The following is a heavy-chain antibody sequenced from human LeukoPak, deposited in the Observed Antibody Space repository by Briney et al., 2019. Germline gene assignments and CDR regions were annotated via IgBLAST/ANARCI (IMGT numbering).Heavy chain of an antibody. CDR2: ISRNSGSI. D-gene: IGHD3-22*01. CDR3: AKGSYYDSSGYLDGAFDY. J-gene: IGHJ4*02. CDR1: GFTFDDYA. Sequence: PGGSLRLSCAASGFTFDDYAMHWVRQAPGKGLERVSGISRNSGSIGYADSVKGRFTISRDNAKNSLYLQMNSLRAEDTALYYCAKGSYYDSSGYLDGAFDYWGQGTLVTVSS. V-gene: IGHV3-9*01.